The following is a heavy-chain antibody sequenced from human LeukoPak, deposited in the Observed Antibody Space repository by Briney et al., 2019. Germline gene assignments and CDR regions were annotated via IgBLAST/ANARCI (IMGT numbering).Heavy chain of an antibody. V-gene: IGHV1-2*02. CDR1: EYTFTDYY. Sequence: ASVKVSCRASEYTFTDYYIHWVRQAPGQDLEWMGWITPDSGVTNSAQKFQGRVTMTRDTSISTAYMDLSRLRSDDTAVYYCASGPSSHYYMDVWGKGTTVTVSS. CDR3: ASGPSSHYYMDV. CDR2: ITPDSGVT. J-gene: IGHJ6*03.